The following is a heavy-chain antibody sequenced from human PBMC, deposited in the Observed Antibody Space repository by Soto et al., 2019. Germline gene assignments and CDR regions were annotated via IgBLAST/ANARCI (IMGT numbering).Heavy chain of an antibody. CDR3: ASDTKTGVVVPGAPKY. CDR1: RFTLSNYG. D-gene: IGHD2-2*01. V-gene: IGHV3-30*03. CDR2: ISYDGTNN. Sequence: QVQLVESGGGVVQPGGSLTLSCAASRFTLSNYGMPWVRQAPGEGREWVAVISYDGTNNYYADSVRGRFTLSRDNSKNTLYLHMDRLTSDDTAVYYCASDTKTGVVVPGAPKYWGQGTLVAVSS. J-gene: IGHJ4*02.